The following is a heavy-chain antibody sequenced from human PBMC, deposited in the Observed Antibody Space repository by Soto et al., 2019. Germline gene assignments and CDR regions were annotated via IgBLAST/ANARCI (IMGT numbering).Heavy chain of an antibody. Sequence: SETLSLTCTVSGGSVSSGSYYWSWIRQPPGKGLEWIGYIYYSGSTNYNPSLKSRVTISVDTSKNQFSLKLSSVTAADTAVYYCARDSTVTTIYYYYGMDVWGQGTTVTV. V-gene: IGHV4-61*01. CDR1: GGSVSSGSYY. CDR3: ARDSTVTTIYYYYGMDV. CDR2: IYYSGST. D-gene: IGHD4-17*01. J-gene: IGHJ6*02.